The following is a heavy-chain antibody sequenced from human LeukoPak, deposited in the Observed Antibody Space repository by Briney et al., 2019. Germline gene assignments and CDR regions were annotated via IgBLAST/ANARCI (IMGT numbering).Heavy chain of an antibody. J-gene: IGHJ6*02. CDR1: DGSINSYY. D-gene: IGHD1-26*01. V-gene: IGHV4-59*01. CDR3: ARGRSNYYGMDV. CDR2: IYYNGNT. Sequence: SETLFLTCSVSDGSINSYYWNWIRRPPGKGLEWIGYIYYNGNTNYSPSLKSRVTMSVDTSKNLFSLKVSSVTAADTAVYYCARGRSNYYGMDVWGQGTTVTVSS.